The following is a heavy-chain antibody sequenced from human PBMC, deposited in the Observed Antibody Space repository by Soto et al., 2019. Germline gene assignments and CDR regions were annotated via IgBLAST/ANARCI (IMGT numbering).Heavy chain of an antibody. Sequence: GGSLRLSCAASGFTFSSYGMHWVRQAPGKGLEWVAVIWYDGSNKYYADSVKGRFTISRDNSKNTLYLQMNSLRAEDTAVYYCARDFVRVGDYGQLDPFRGVLEYYYYYMDVWGKGTTVTVSS. CDR2: IWYDGSNK. CDR1: GFTFSSYG. D-gene: IGHD4-17*01. CDR3: ARDFVRVGDYGQLDPFRGVLEYYYYYMDV. V-gene: IGHV3-33*01. J-gene: IGHJ6*03.